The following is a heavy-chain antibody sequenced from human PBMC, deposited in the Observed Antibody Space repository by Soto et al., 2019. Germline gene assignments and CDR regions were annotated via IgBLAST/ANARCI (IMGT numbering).Heavy chain of an antibody. J-gene: IGHJ4*02. CDR2: ISSSSSNI. CDR3: VRVLGYSSGPWSVSHS. CDR1: GFTFSSYG. D-gene: IGHD6-19*01. V-gene: IGHV3-48*01. Sequence: EVQVVESGGGLAQPGGSRRLSCAASGFTFSSYGMTWVRQSPGKVLEWVSYISSSSSNIYYTDSVKGRFTISRDNVKNSLDLKMNSLRAADTGVYYCVRVLGYSSGPWSVSHSWGQGTLVTVSS.